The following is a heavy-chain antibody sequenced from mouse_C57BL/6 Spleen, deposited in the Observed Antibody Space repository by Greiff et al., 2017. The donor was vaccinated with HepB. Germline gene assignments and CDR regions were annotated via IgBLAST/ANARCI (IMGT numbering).Heavy chain of an antibody. CDR1: GFTFSDYY. V-gene: IGHV5-12*01. Sequence: EVQVVESGGGLVQPGGSLKLSCAASGFTFSDYYMYWVRQTPEKRLEWVAYISNGGGSTYYPDTVKGRFPISRDNAKNTLYLQMSRLKSEDTAMYYCARGYDYHWYFDVWGTGTTVTVSS. D-gene: IGHD2-4*01. CDR2: ISNGGGST. J-gene: IGHJ1*03. CDR3: ARGYDYHWYFDV.